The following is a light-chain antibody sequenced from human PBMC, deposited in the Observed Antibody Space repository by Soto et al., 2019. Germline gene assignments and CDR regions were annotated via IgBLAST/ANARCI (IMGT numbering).Light chain of an antibody. Sequence: EIVFTHSPATLSLSPLEISTLSCMASQSVSSYLAWYQQRPGQAPRLLINDASRRATGIPDRFSGSGSGADFTLTISSLEPEDFAVYYCQQRSSWTITFGQGTRLEIK. CDR1: QSVSSY. J-gene: IGKJ5*01. CDR3: QQRSSWTIT. V-gene: IGKV3-11*01. CDR2: DAS.